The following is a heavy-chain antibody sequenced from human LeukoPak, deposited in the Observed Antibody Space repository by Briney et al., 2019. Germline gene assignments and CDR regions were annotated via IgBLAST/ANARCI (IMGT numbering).Heavy chain of an antibody. CDR2: IYHCGST. J-gene: IGHJ3*01. CDR1: GGSISNSNW. D-gene: IGHD6-19*01. V-gene: IGHV4-4*02. Sequence: SGTLSLTCAVSGGSISNSNWWSWVRQPPGKGLEWIGEIYHCGSTNFNPSPKSRVTISVDKSINHFSLKLTSVTAADTAVYFCASSGWSHDAFDFWGQGTMVTVSS. CDR3: ASSGWSHDAFDF.